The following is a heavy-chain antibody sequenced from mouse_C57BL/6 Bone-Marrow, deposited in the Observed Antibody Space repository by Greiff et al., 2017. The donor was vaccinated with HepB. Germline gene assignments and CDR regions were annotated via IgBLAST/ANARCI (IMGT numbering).Heavy chain of an antibody. Sequence: EVQGVESGGGLVQPGGSLSLSCAASGFTFTDYYMSWVRQPPGKALEWLGFIRNKANGYTTEYSASVKGRFTISRDNSQSILYLQMNALRAEDSATYYCARYYYYGSSYVLAYWGQGPLVTVSA. CDR1: GFTFTDYY. V-gene: IGHV7-3*01. CDR2: IRNKANGYTT. D-gene: IGHD1-1*01. CDR3: ARYYYYGSSYVLAY. J-gene: IGHJ3*01.